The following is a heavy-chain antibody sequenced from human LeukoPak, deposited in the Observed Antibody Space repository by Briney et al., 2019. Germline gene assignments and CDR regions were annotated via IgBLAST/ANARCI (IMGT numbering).Heavy chain of an antibody. CDR2: INPNSGGT. CDR1: GYIFTDYY. CDR3: ARVSEYSSSSPRGGAFDI. Sequence: ASVKVSCKASGYIFTDYYMHWVRQAPGQELGWMGRINPNSGGTNYAQKFQGRVTMTRDTSISTAYTELSSLRSEDTATYYCARVSEYSSSSPRGGAFDIWGQGTMVTVSS. D-gene: IGHD6-6*01. J-gene: IGHJ3*02. V-gene: IGHV1/OR15-1*01.